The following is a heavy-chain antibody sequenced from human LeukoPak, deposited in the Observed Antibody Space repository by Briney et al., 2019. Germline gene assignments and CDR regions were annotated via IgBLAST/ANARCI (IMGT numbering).Heavy chain of an antibody. J-gene: IGHJ4*02. Sequence: ASVKVSCKASGYTFTSYAMNWVRQATGQGLEWMGWMNPNSGNTGYAQKFQGRVTMTRNTSISTAYMELSSLRSEDTAVYYCARGMGYSYGYEAHLDYWGQGTLVTVSS. D-gene: IGHD5-18*01. CDR2: MNPNSGNT. V-gene: IGHV1-8*02. CDR1: GYTFTSYA. CDR3: ARGMGYSYGYEAHLDY.